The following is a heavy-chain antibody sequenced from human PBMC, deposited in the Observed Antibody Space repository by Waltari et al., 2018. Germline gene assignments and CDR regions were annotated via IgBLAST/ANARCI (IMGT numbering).Heavy chain of an antibody. D-gene: IGHD6-6*01. Sequence: QVQLVQSGAEVKKPGASVKVSCKASGYTFTGYYMHWVRQAPGQGLEWMGRINPNRGGTNYAQKLQGRVTMTRDTSISTAYMELSRLRSDDTAVYYCARVFIAARRFDPWGQGTLVTVSS. V-gene: IGHV1-2*06. CDR3: ARVFIAARRFDP. CDR2: INPNRGGT. J-gene: IGHJ5*02. CDR1: GYTFTGYY.